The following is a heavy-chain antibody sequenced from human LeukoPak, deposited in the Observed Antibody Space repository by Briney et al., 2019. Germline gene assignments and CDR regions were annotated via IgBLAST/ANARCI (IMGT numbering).Heavy chain of an antibody. CDR3: ARVERYCSGGSCYSYYFDY. CDR2: INPNSGGT. Sequence: ASVKVSCKASGYTFTGYYMHWVRQAPGQGLEWMGWINPNSGGTNYAQKFQGRVTMTRDTSISTAYMELSRLRSDDTAVYYCARVERYCSGGSCYSYYFDYWGQGTLVIVSS. CDR1: GYTFTGYY. D-gene: IGHD2-15*01. V-gene: IGHV1-2*02. J-gene: IGHJ4*02.